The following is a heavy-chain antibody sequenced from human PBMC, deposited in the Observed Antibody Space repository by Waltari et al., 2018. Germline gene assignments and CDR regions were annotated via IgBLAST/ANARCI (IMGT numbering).Heavy chain of an antibody. Sequence: EVQLVESGGGLVKPGGSLRLSCAASGFTFSSYSMNWVRQAPGKGLEWVSSISSSSSYIDYADSGKGRFTISRDNAKNSLYLQMNSLRAEDTAVYYCARDEPGYSSGWYTPSGYYGMDVWGQGTTVTVSS. V-gene: IGHV3-21*01. CDR2: ISSSSSYI. J-gene: IGHJ6*02. CDR3: ARDEPGYSSGWYTPSGYYGMDV. D-gene: IGHD6-19*01. CDR1: GFTFSSYS.